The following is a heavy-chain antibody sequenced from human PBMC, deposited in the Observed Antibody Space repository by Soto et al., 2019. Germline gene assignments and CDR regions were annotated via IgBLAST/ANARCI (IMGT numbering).Heavy chain of an antibody. CDR1: GYTFTNYY. V-gene: IGHV1-46*03. Sequence: QVHLVQSGAAVKKPGASVKVSCKASGYTFTNYYMHWVRQAPGQGLEWMGIINPNGGSTSYPQKFQGRVTVTRDTSTSTVYMELSSLRSENTAVYYCARDSGDYYDNSGSPYNAFDIWGQGTMVTVSS. CDR3: ARDSGDYYDNSGSPYNAFDI. D-gene: IGHD3-22*01. J-gene: IGHJ3*02. CDR2: INPNGGST.